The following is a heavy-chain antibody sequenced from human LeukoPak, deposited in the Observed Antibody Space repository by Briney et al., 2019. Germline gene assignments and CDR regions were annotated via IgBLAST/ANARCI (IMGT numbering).Heavy chain of an antibody. Sequence: GGSLRLSCAASGFTFSNAWMSWVRQAPGKGLEWVGRIESITDGGTADYAAPVKGRFTISRDDSENTLYLQMNSLKTEDTAVYYCTTKQYYDFWSGSVYFDYWGQGTLVTVSS. CDR1: GFTFSNAW. J-gene: IGHJ4*02. CDR3: TTKQYYDFWSGSVYFDY. CDR2: IESITDGGTA. V-gene: IGHV3-15*04. D-gene: IGHD3-3*01.